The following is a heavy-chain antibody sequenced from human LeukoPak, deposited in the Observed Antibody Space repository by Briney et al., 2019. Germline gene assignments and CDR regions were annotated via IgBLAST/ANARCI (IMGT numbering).Heavy chain of an antibody. CDR3: ARGPCSSTSCYTNWFDP. V-gene: IGHV4-4*02. D-gene: IGHD2-2*01. CDR1: GGSISSSNW. Sequence: SETLSLTCAVSGGSISSSNWWSWVRPPPGKGLEWIGEIYHSGSTNYNPSLKSRVTISVDKSKNQFSLKLSSVTAADTAVYYCARGPCSSTSCYTNWFDPWGQGTLVTVSS. J-gene: IGHJ5*02. CDR2: IYHSGST.